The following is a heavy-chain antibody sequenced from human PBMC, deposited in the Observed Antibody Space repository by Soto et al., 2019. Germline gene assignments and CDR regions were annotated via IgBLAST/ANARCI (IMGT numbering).Heavy chain of an antibody. J-gene: IGHJ5*02. CDR3: ARSSSGGNWFDP. Sequence: QVQLLQSGAEVKKPGASVKVSRKASGYSFTTSAIHWVRQAPGQRFEWMGWINAANGYPKYSQKLQGRITITSDTSASTAYMELNSLTSEDTAVYYCARSSSGGNWFDPWGQGTLVTVSS. V-gene: IGHV1-3*01. CDR2: INAANGYP. D-gene: IGHD3-10*01. CDR1: GYSFTTSA.